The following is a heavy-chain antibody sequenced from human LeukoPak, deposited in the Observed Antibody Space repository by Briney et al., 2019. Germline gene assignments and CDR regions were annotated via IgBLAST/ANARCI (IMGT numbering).Heavy chain of an antibody. CDR1: GGTFSSYA. D-gene: IGHD6-19*01. CDR2: IIPIFGTA. CDR3: ARGSRGWYGGYYYYMDV. Sequence: SVKVSCKASGGTFSSYAISWVRQAPGQGLEWMGGIIPIFGTANYAQKFQGRVTMTTDTSTSTAYMELRSLRSDDTAVYYCARGSRGWYGGYYYYMDVWGKGTTVTVSS. J-gene: IGHJ6*03. V-gene: IGHV1-69*05.